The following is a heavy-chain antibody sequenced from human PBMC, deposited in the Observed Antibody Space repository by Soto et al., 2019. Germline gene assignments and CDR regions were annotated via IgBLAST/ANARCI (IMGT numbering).Heavy chain of an antibody. CDR1: GFTFNRYG. CDR3: AKDGEGLYYYDSSGPKSWFDP. CDR2: ISYDGSNK. Sequence: QVQLVESGGGVVQPGRSLSLSCAASGFTFNRYGMHWVRQAPGKGRAWVAIISYDGSNKYYTDSVKGRFTISRDDSKNTLDLQMNSLRAENTAVYYCAKDGEGLYYYDSSGPKSWFDPWGQGTLVTVSS. D-gene: IGHD3-22*01. V-gene: IGHV3-30*18. J-gene: IGHJ5*02.